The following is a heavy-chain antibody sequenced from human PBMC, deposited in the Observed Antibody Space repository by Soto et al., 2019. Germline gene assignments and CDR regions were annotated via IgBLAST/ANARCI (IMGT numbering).Heavy chain of an antibody. CDR1: GYTSRSYG. J-gene: IGHJ6*01. D-gene: IGHD3-3*01. Sequence: ASVKVSCNAIGYTSRSYGINWVRQAPGRGHEWMGWFSVFNGDTKYTQKFQGRVAITKDPGTSTAYMELRSLGSDDAAAYFCSTDDHHKGVQPYYYGMDIWGQGTTVTVAS. V-gene: IGHV1-18*01. CDR3: STDDHHKGVQPYYYGMDI. CDR2: FSVFNGDT.